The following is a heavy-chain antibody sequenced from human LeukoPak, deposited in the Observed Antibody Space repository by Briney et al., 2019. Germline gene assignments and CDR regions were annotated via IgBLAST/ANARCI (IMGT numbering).Heavy chain of an antibody. V-gene: IGHV3-9*01. D-gene: IGHD3-22*01. CDR3: ATGYDSSGYYYGDAFDI. Sequence: GGSLRLSCAASGFTFEDYAMHWVRQVPGKGLEWVSGISWNSGSFGYANSVKGRFTISRDNAKNSLYLQMNSLRADDTASYHCATGYDSSGYYYGDAFDIWGQGTMVTVSS. CDR1: GFTFEDYA. J-gene: IGHJ3*02. CDR2: ISWNSGSF.